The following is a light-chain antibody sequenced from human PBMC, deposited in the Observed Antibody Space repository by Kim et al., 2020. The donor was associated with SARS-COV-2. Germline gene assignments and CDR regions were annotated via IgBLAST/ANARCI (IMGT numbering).Light chain of an antibody. CDR1: RSDVGAYKY. Sequence: QSVTISCTGTRSDVGAYKYVSWYQQHPGKAPKLMIFEVNERPSGVPDRFSGSKSGNTASLTVSGLQAEDEADYYCSSYAGTSGYVFGTGTKVTVL. CDR2: EVN. CDR3: SSYAGTSGYV. V-gene: IGLV2-8*01. J-gene: IGLJ1*01.